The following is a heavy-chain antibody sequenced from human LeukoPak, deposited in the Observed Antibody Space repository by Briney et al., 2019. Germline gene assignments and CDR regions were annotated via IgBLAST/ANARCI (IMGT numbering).Heavy chain of an antibody. CDR2: IKQDGSQS. CDR3: ARHYDRSGYSLDY. V-gene: IGHV3-7*01. D-gene: IGHD3-22*01. J-gene: IGHJ4*02. CDR1: GFTFSSYW. Sequence: PGGSLRPSCAASGFTFSSYWMTWVRQAPGKGLEWVANIKQDGSQSFYVDSVKGRFTISRDNAKSSLYLQMGSLDSEDTAVYYCARHYDRSGYSLDYWGQGTLVTVSS.